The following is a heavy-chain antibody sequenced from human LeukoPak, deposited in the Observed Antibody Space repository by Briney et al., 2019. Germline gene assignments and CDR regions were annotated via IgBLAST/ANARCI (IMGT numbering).Heavy chain of an antibody. Sequence: PGGSLRLSCAASGFTFSSYGMHWFRQAPGKGLEWVAVISYDGSNKYYVDSVKGRFTISRDNSKNTLYLQVNSLRAEDTAVYYCVKVPRSGCCAFDIWGQGTMVTVFS. D-gene: IGHD6-19*01. V-gene: IGHV3-30*18. CDR3: VKVPRSGCCAFDI. CDR2: ISYDGSNK. J-gene: IGHJ3*02. CDR1: GFTFSSYG.